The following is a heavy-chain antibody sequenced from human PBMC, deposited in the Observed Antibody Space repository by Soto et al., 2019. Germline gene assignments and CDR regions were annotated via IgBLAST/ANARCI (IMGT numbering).Heavy chain of an antibody. CDR3: AKGTLVKPPGTRAFDI. CDR2: ISGSGGST. D-gene: IGHD6-13*01. J-gene: IGHJ3*02. CDR1: GFTFSSNV. Sequence: EVQLLESGGGLVQPGGSLRLSCAASGFTFSSNVMSWVRQAPGQGLEWVAGISGSGGSTDYADSVKGRFTISRDNSKSTLYLQMNSLRAEDTAVYFCAKGTLVKPPGTRAFDIWGQGTMVIVSS. V-gene: IGHV3-23*01.